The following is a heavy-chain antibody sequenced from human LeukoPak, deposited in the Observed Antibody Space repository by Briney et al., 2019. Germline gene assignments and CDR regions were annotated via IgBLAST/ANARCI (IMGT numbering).Heavy chain of an antibody. Sequence: SETLSLTCTVSGGSISSGGYYWSWIRQPPGKGLEWIGYIYHSRSTYYNPSLKSRVTISVDRSKNQFSLKLSSVTAADTAVYYCARGDCSSTSCNGQYFQHWGQGTLVTVSS. CDR3: ARGDCSSTSCNGQYFQH. CDR2: IYHSRST. D-gene: IGHD2-2*01. J-gene: IGHJ1*01. V-gene: IGHV4-30-2*01. CDR1: GGSISSGGYY.